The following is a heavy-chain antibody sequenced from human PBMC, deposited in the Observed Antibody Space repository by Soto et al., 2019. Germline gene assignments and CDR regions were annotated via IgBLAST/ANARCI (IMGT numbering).Heavy chain of an antibody. V-gene: IGHV3-48*01. CDR1: GFTFSTYS. CDR3: ARDLPMWGIDY. CDR2: IYSSSSTI. J-gene: IGHJ4*02. D-gene: IGHD3-10*02. Sequence: GGSLKLSCAASGFTFSTYSMNWVRQAPGKGLEWVSYIYSSSSTIYYADSVKGRFTISRDNAKNSLYLQMNSLRVEDTAVYYCARDLPMWGIDYWGQGTLVTVSS.